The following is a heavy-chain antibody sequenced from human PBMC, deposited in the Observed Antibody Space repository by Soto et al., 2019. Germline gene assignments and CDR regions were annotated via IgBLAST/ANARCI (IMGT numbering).Heavy chain of an antibody. D-gene: IGHD2-15*01. CDR2: IIPILGIA. CDR3: AREGGDCSGGSCYSNWFDP. J-gene: IGHJ5*02. Sequence: SVKVSCKASGGTFSSYTISWVRQAPGQGLEWMGRIIPILGIANYAQKFQGRVTITADKSTSTAYMELSSLRSEDTAVYYCAREGGDCSGGSCYSNWFDPWGQGTLVTVS. V-gene: IGHV1-69*04. CDR1: GGTFSSYT.